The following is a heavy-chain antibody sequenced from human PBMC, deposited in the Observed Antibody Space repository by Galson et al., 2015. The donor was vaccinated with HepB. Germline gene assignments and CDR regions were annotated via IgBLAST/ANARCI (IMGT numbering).Heavy chain of an antibody. Sequence: SLRLSCAASGFTFNNAWMSWFRQAPGKGLEWVGRVKSRTDGGTTDYAAPVKGRFTISRDDSKNTLYLQMNSMKTEDTAVYYCTTDADMVLVVYAGYWGQGTLVTVSS. V-gene: IGHV3-15*01. J-gene: IGHJ4*02. CDR3: TTDADMVLVVYAGY. CDR2: VKSRTDGGTT. CDR1: GFTFNNAW. D-gene: IGHD2-8*02.